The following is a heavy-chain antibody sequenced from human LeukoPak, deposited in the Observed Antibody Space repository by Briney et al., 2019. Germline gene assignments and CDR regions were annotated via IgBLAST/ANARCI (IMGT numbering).Heavy chain of an antibody. CDR3: ARASNRVYDAFDI. CDR2: MNPNSGNT. Sequence: ASVTVSFKASADTSTSYDINWVRQPPGQGREWMGWMNPNSGNTGYAQKFQGRVTMTRNTSISTAYMELSSLRSEDTTVYYCARASNRVYDAFDIWGQGTMVTVSS. J-gene: IGHJ3*02. V-gene: IGHV1-8*01. CDR1: ADTSTSYD. D-gene: IGHD6-13*01.